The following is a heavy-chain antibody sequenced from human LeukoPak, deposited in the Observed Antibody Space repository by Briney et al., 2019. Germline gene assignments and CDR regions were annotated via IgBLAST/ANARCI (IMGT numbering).Heavy chain of an antibody. V-gene: IGHV1-2*02. D-gene: IGHD3-22*01. CDR2: INPNSGST. CDR3: ASSITMIVVVTPAPNFDY. CDR1: GYTFTGYY. J-gene: IGHJ4*02. Sequence: GASVKVSCKASGYTFTGYYMHWVRQAPGQGLEWMGWINPNSGSTNYAQKFQGRVTMTRDTSISTAYMELGRLRSDDAAVYYCASSITMIVVVTPAPNFDYWGQGTLVTVSS.